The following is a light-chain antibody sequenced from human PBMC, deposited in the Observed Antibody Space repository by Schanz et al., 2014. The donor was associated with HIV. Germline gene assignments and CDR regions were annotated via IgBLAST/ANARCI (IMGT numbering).Light chain of an antibody. CDR3: QHYSTSPIT. Sequence: EIVLTQSPGTLSLSPGERATLSCRASQSVSSSYLAWYQQKPGQAPKLLIFAASSGAPGIPDRFSGSGSGTVFTLTISRLEPEDFAVFYCQHYSTSPITFGQGTRLEIK. J-gene: IGKJ5*01. CDR1: QSVSSSY. V-gene: IGKV3-20*01. CDR2: AAS.